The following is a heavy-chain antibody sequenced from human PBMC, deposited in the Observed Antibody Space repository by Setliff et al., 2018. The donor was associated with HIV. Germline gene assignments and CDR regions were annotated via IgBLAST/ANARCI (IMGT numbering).Heavy chain of an antibody. J-gene: IGHJ3*02. V-gene: IGHV3-74*01. Sequence: LRLSCAASGFTFGNYWMHWVRQAPGKGLVWVSRINSDGSSTTYADSAKGRFTISRDNAKNTLYLQMNSLRAEDTAVYYCADFTVSGPPIWGQGTMVTVSS. CDR2: INSDGSST. CDR1: GFTFGNYW. CDR3: ADFTVSGPPI. D-gene: IGHD6-19*01.